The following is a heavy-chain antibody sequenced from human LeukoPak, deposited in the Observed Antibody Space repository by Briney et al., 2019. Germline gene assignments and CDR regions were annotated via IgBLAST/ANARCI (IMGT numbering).Heavy chain of an antibody. V-gene: IGHV4-30-2*01. Sequence: PSETLSLTCTVSGGSISSGGYYWSWIRQPPGKGLEWIGYIYHSGSTYYNPSLKSRVTISVDRSKNQFSLKLSSVTAADTAVYYCARGQRRLLDYWGQGTLVTVSS. J-gene: IGHJ4*02. CDR2: IYHSGST. D-gene: IGHD6-25*01. CDR1: GGSISSGGYY. CDR3: ARGQRRLLDY.